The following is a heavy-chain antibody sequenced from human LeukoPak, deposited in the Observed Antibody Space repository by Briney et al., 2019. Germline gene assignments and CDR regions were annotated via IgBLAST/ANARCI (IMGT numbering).Heavy chain of an antibody. V-gene: IGHV3-9*01. J-gene: IGHJ4*02. Sequence: GRSLRLSCADSGFTFDDNAMHWVRHAPGKGLEWVSGISWNSGSIGYADSVKGRFTISRDNAKNSLYLQMNSLRAEDTALYYCAKGATRWLQPTIDYWGQGTLVAVSS. D-gene: IGHD5-24*01. CDR1: GFTFDDNA. CDR3: AKGATRWLQPTIDY. CDR2: ISWNSGSI.